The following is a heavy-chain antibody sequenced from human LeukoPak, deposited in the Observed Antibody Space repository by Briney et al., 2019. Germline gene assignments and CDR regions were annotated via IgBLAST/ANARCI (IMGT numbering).Heavy chain of an antibody. CDR1: GGSISSSSYY. Sequence: SETLSLTCTVSGGSISSSSYYWGWIRQPPGKGLEWIGTIYYSGTAYYSPSLKSRVTISVDTSMNQFSLRLSSVTAADTAVYYCAKDHLRYYYGSGNYFDYWGQGTLVTVSS. D-gene: IGHD3-10*01. CDR2: IYYSGTA. V-gene: IGHV4-39*02. J-gene: IGHJ4*02. CDR3: AKDHLRYYYGSGNYFDY.